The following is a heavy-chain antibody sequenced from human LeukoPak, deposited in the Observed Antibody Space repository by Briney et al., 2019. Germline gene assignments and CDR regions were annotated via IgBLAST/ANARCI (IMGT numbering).Heavy chain of an antibody. Sequence: GSVKVSCKAANYRFTSYGISWVRQAPGQGLERMGRISGYNGDTIYAQKFQGRLTMTTDTSTSTAYMELRSLRSDDTAVYYCATDRTDHLLSLYYMDVWGEGTVVTVSS. CDR1: NYRFTSYG. D-gene: IGHD3-22*01. V-gene: IGHV1-18*01. CDR2: ISGYNGDT. CDR3: ATDRTDHLLSLYYMDV. J-gene: IGHJ6*03.